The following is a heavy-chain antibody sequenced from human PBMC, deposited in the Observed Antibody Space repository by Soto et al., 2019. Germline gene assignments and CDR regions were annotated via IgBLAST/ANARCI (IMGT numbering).Heavy chain of an antibody. V-gene: IGHV3-48*03. J-gene: IGHJ4*02. CDR1: GCTFNDFE. CDR2: IDGSGTTK. CDR3: ARGFGRFNY. Sequence: EVQLLESGGGLVQPGGSLRLSCGVSGCTFNDFEMNWVRQAPGKGLEWLAYIDGSGTTKKYADSVRGRFTISRDNPNNSVFLQMSSLSAADAAIYYCARGFGRFNYWGQGTLVSVSS. D-gene: IGHD3-10*01.